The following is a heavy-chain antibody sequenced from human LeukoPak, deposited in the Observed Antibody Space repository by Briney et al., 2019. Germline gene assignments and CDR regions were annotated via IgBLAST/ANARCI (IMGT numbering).Heavy chain of an antibody. Sequence: GGSLRLSCAASGFTFSSYGMDWVRQAPGKGLEWVAVIWYDGSNKYYADSVKGRFTISRHNSKNTLYLQMNSLRAEDTAVYYCARDLGGWFGDEIYYYGMDVWGQGTTVTVSS. CDR2: IWYDGSNK. J-gene: IGHJ6*02. CDR1: GFTFSSYG. CDR3: ARDLGGWFGDEIYYYGMDV. D-gene: IGHD3-10*01. V-gene: IGHV3-33*01.